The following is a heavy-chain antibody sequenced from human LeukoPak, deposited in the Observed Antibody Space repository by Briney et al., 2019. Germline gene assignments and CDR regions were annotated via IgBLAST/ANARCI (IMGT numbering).Heavy chain of an antibody. Sequence: GFLRLSCGGFGFTFWRSGMGWVRPGPGEGVGWVSGISASGGSTYYADSVRGRFTISRDNSKNTLYVQMNSLRDEDTAVYYCAKDQRWESPHYLDSWGQGTLSPSPQ. CDR3: AKDQRWESPHYLDS. V-gene: IGHV3-23*01. D-gene: IGHD1-26*01. CDR2: ISASGGST. J-gene: IGHJ4*02. CDR1: GFTFWRSG.